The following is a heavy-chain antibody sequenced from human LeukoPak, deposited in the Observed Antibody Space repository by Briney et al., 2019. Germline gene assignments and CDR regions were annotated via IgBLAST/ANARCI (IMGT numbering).Heavy chain of an antibody. D-gene: IGHD2-21*02. CDR3: ARGWLAETTVVTPYNY. J-gene: IGHJ4*02. V-gene: IGHV1-69*01. CDR2: ITPIFRTP. CDR1: GGTFSSTT. Sequence: ASVKVFCKASGGTFSSTTINWVRQAPGQGLEWMGGITPIFRTPNYAQKFQGRVTITAVESMSTAYMELSSLRSEDTAVYYCARGWLAETTVVTPYNYWGQGTLVTVSS.